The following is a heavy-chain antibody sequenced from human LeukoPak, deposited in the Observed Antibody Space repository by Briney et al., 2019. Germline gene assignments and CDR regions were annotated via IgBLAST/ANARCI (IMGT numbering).Heavy chain of an antibody. J-gene: IGHJ6*03. CDR1: GYTFISYW. Sequence: PGESLKISSKGSGYTFISYWIGWVRQMPGKGLEWMGIIYPSDSDTRYSPSFQGQVTISVNKSITTAYLQWSSLKASDTAMYYCARIEGNYYYYMDVWGKGTTVTVSS. CDR2: IYPSDSDT. V-gene: IGHV5-51*01. CDR3: ARIEGNYYYYMDV.